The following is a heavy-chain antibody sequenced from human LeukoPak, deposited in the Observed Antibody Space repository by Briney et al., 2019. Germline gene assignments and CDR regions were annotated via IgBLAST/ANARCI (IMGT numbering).Heavy chain of an antibody. CDR3: ARAWIAVAGPGTSDY. J-gene: IGHJ4*02. V-gene: IGHV1-18*01. CDR1: GYTFISYG. CDR2: ISPHNGNT. Sequence: GASVKVSCKASGYTFISYGINWVRQAPGQGLEWMGWISPHNGNTNYAQKLQGRVTMTTDTSTSTAYMEVRSLRSDHTAVYYCARAWIAVAGPGTSDYWGQGTLVMVSS. D-gene: IGHD6-19*01.